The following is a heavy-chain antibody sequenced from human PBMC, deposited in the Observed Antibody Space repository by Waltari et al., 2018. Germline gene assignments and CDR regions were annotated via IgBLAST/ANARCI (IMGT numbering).Heavy chain of an antibody. Sequence: EVQLVESGGGLVQPGGSLRLSCAASGFTLSRYEMNWVRQAPGKGVEGVQYFDCSGSGTVYADSLKGRFTVSRDNANNSLHLQINSLRAEDTATYYCVRDVLGSGSTRVDVWGQGTTVTVSS. D-gene: IGHD2-8*01. CDR1: GFTLSRYE. CDR3: VRDVLGSGSTRVDV. V-gene: IGHV3-48*03. CDR2: FDCSGSGT. J-gene: IGHJ6*02.